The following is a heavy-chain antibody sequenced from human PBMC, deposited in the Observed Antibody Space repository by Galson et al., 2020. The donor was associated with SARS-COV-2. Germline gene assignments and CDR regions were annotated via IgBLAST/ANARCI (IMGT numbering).Heavy chain of an antibody. CDR1: GYTFTSYG. V-gene: IGHV1-18*04. CDR2: ISAYNGNT. J-gene: IGHJ3*02. Sequence: ASVKVSCKASGYTFTSYGISWVRQAPGQGLEWMGWISAYNGNTNYAQKLQDRVTMTTDTSTSTAYMELRSLRSDDTAVYYCARVPTIFGVVIIRRDDAFDIWGQGTMVTVSS. D-gene: IGHD3-3*01. CDR3: ARVPTIFGVVIIRRDDAFDI.